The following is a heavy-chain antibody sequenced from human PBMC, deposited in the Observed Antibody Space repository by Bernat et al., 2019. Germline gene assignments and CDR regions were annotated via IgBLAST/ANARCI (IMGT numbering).Heavy chain of an antibody. CDR2: ISVYNGYK. J-gene: IGHJ6*02. CDR3: ARDNNWGYVAGYGMDV. Sequence: QVQLVQSGAEVKKPGASVKVSCKASGYIFTSYGISWVRQAPGQGLEWMGWISVYNGYKNYAQNLQGRVTMTIDTSTGTAYMELRSLRSDDTAVYYCARDNNWGYVAGYGMDVWGQGTTVTVSS. CDR1: GYIFTSYG. D-gene: IGHD7-27*01. V-gene: IGHV1-18*01.